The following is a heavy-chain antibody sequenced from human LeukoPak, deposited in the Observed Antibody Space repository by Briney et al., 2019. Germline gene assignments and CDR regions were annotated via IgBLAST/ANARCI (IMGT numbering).Heavy chain of an antibody. J-gene: IGHJ4*02. CDR2: IKSKTDGGTT. Sequence: GGSLRLSCAASGFTFSNAWMSWVRQAPGKELEWVGRIKSKTDGGTTDYAAPVKGRFTISRDNSKNTLYLQMNSLRAEDTAVYYCATQPYGDYEEWGQGTLVTVSS. D-gene: IGHD4-17*01. V-gene: IGHV3-15*01. CDR3: ATQPYGDYEE. CDR1: GFTFSNAW.